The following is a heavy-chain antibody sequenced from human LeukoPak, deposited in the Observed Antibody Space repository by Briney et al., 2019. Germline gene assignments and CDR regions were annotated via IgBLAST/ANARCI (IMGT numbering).Heavy chain of an antibody. Sequence: GRSLRLSCAASGFTFSSYAMHWVRQAPGKGLEWVAVISYDGSNKYYADSVKGRFTISRDNSKNTLYLQMNSLRAEDTAVYYCARDPRSVYYFDYWGQGTLVTVSS. V-gene: IGHV3-30-3*01. CDR3: ARDPRSVYYFDY. CDR1: GFTFSSYA. D-gene: IGHD3-10*01. CDR2: ISYDGSNK. J-gene: IGHJ4*02.